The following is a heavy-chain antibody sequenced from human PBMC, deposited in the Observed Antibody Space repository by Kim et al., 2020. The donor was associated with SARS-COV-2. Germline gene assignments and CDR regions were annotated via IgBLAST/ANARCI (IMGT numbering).Heavy chain of an antibody. V-gene: IGHV3-48*03. CDR2: ISSSGSTI. D-gene: IGHD6-19*01. Sequence: GGSLRLSCAASGFTFSSYEMNWVRQAPGKGLEWVSYISSSGSTIYYADSVKGRFTISRDNAKNSLYLQMNSLRAEDTAVYYCARGNTCSSCQGYSSGWLWDYYYYGRDVWGQGTTVTVSS. CDR1: GFTFSSYE. CDR3: ARGNTCSSCQGYSSGWLWDYYYYGRDV. J-gene: IGHJ6*02.